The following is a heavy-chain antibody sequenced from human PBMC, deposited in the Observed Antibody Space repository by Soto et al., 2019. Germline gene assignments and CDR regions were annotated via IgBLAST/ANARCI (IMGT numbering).Heavy chain of an antibody. CDR1: GGSISSYY. V-gene: IGHV4-59*08. D-gene: IGHD1-26*01. CDR2: IYYSGST. CDR3: ARQWAQAPTPIDY. Sequence: SETLSLTCTVSGGSISSYYWSWIRQPPGKGLEWIGYIYYSGSTNYNPSLKSRVTISVDTSKNQFSLKLSSVTAADTAVYHSARQWAQAPTPIDYWGQGTLVTVSS. J-gene: IGHJ4*02.